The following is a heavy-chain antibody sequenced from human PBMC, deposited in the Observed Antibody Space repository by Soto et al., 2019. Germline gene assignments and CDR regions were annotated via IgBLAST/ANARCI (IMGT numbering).Heavy chain of an antibody. J-gene: IGHJ4*02. CDR3: WRNDGDDSTNF. CDR1: GYIFTSYG. V-gene: IGHV1-18*04. Sequence: QVRLIQSAPEVKRPGASVRVSCRASGYIFTSYGLNWVRRAPGQGLEWMGRIAAHDGSTVSAQSLQGRLTLTRDTFTNTAYLALGALTSADTGLYFCWRNDGDDSTNFWGQGTLVTVSS. D-gene: IGHD3-22*01. CDR2: IAAHDGST.